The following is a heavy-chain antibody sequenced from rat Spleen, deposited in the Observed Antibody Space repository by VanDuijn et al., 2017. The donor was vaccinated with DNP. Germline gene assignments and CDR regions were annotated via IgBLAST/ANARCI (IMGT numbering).Heavy chain of an antibody. V-gene: IGHV3-1*01. CDR3: ARAIYYYSNVYWYFDF. CDR2: ISYSGST. J-gene: IGHJ1*01. D-gene: IGHD1-1*01. Sequence: EVQLQESGPGLVKPSQSLSLTCSVTGYSITRNYWGWIRKLPGNKMEWIGYISYSGSTGYNPSLKSRISITRDTSKNQFFLQLNSVTTEDTATYYCARAIYYYSNVYWYFDFWGPGTMVTVSS. CDR1: GYSITRNY.